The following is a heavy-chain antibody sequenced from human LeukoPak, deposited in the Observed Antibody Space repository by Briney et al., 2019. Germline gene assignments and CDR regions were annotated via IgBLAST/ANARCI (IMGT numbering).Heavy chain of an antibody. J-gene: IGHJ4*02. Sequence: SVKVSCKASGGTFSSYAISWVRQAPGQGLEWMGRIIPIFGIANYVQKFQGRVTITADKSTSTAYMELSSLRSEDTAVYYCARDLYDSIHDYWGQGTLVTVSS. CDR2: IIPIFGIA. CDR1: GGTFSSYA. V-gene: IGHV1-69*04. CDR3: ARDLYDSIHDY. D-gene: IGHD3-22*01.